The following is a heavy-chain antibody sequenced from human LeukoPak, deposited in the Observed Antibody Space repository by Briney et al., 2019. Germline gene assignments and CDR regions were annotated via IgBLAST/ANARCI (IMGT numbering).Heavy chain of an antibody. CDR2: IYHSGST. D-gene: IGHD3-22*01. CDR3: ATYYESSGYRFDY. CDR1: GGSISSSNW. J-gene: IGHJ4*02. Sequence: KPSETLSLTCAVSGGSISSSNWWSWVRQPPGKGLEWIGEIYHSGSTHYNLSLKSRVTISVDKSKNQFSLKVSSVTAADTAVYYCATYYESSGYRFDYWGQGTLATVSS. V-gene: IGHV4-4*02.